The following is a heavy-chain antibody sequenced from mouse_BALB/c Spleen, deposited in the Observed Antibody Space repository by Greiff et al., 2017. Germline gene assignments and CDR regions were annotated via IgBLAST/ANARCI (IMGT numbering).Heavy chain of an antibody. Sequence: VKLMESGPGLVQPSQSLSITCTVSGFSLTSYGVHWVRQSPGKGLEWLGVIWSGGSTDYNAAFISRLSISKDNSKSQVFFKMNSLQADDTAIYYCARKGITTWDYYAMDYWGQGTSVTVSS. V-gene: IGHV2-4-1*01. CDR3: ARKGITTWDYYAMDY. CDR2: IWSGGST. J-gene: IGHJ4*01. D-gene: IGHD2-4*01. CDR1: GFSLTSYG.